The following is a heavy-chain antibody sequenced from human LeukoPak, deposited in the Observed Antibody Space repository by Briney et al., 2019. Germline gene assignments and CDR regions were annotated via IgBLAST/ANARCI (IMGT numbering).Heavy chain of an antibody. CDR1: GFTFDDYA. Sequence: PGGSLRLSCAASGFTFDDYAMHWVRQAPGKGLEWVSGISWNSGSIGYADSVKGRFTISRDNAKNSLYLQMNSLRAEDTALYYYAKDRGYGSGSGSRGFDYWGQGTLVTASS. CDR3: AKDRGYGSGSGSRGFDY. CDR2: ISWNSGSI. D-gene: IGHD3-10*01. J-gene: IGHJ4*02. V-gene: IGHV3-9*01.